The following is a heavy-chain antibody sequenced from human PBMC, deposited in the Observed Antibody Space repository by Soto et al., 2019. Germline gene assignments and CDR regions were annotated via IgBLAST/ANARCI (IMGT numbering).Heavy chain of an antibody. D-gene: IGHD6-13*01. Sequence: QVQLVQSGAEVKKPGASVKVSCKASGYTFTSYGISWVRQAPGQGLEWMGWISAYNGNTNYAQKLQGRVTMTTDTSTSTAYMELRSLRSADTAVYYCARDAVHLGSWYGRGNWFDPWGQGTLVTVSS. CDR2: ISAYNGNT. V-gene: IGHV1-18*01. CDR1: GYTFTSYG. J-gene: IGHJ5*02. CDR3: ARDAVHLGSWYGRGNWFDP.